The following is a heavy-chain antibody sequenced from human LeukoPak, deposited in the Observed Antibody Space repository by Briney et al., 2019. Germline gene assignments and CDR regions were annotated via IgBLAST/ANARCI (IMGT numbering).Heavy chain of an antibody. CDR3: ARDSDFDY. CDR2: ISYDGSNK. Sequence: GGSLRHSSAPSGFTSSSYARRSGRQAPGKGLEWVAVISYDGSNKYYADPVKGRFTSSRDNSKNTLYLKMNSLRAEDTAVYYCARDSDFDYWGQGTLVTVSS. V-gene: IGHV3-30-3*01. CDR1: GFTSSSYA. J-gene: IGHJ4*02.